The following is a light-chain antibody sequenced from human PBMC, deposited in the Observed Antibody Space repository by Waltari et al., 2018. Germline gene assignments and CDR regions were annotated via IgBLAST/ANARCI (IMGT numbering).Light chain of an antibody. Sequence: EIVLTQSPGTLCLSPGDRATLACRARQRVSRTLAWYQHKPGQAPMLLIYDASTRATGMPDRFSGSGSGTDFSLTISRLEPEDFAVYYCQKYGTLPATFGQGTKVEIK. V-gene: IGKV3-20*01. J-gene: IGKJ1*01. CDR1: QRVSRT. CDR3: QKYGTLPAT. CDR2: DAS.